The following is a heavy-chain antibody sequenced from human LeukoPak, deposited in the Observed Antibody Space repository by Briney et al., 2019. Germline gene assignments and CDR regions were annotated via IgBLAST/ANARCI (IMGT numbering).Heavy chain of an antibody. V-gene: IGHV4-59*12. CDR1: GGSISSYY. D-gene: IGHD3-3*01. Sequence: SETLSLTCTVSGGSISSYYWSWIRQPPGKGLEWIGYIYYSGSTNYNPSLKSRVTISVDTSKNQFSLKLSSVTAADTAVYYCATLFYYYGMDVWGQGTTVTVSS. CDR3: ATLFYYYGMDV. CDR2: IYYSGST. J-gene: IGHJ6*02.